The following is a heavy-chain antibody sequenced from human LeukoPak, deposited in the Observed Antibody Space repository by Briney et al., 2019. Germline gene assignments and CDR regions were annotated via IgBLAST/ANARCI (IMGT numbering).Heavy chain of an antibody. CDR3: ARGGVYCGGDCYSGLSY. CDR2: IYTSGST. D-gene: IGHD2-21*02. V-gene: IGHV4-4*07. J-gene: IGHJ4*02. CDR1: GGSISSYY. Sequence: PSETLSLTCTASGGSISSYYWSWIRQPAGKGLEWIGRIYTSGSTNYNPSLKSRVTMSVDTSKNQFSLKLSSVTAADTAVYYCARGGVYCGGDCYSGLSYWGQGTLVTVSS.